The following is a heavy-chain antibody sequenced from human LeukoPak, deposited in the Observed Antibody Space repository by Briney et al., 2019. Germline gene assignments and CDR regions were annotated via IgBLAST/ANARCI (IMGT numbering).Heavy chain of an antibody. J-gene: IGHJ4*02. D-gene: IGHD3-9*01. V-gene: IGHV1-2*02. Sequence: GASVKVSCKASGYTFTGYYMHWVRQAPGQGLEWMGWINPNSGGTNYAQKFQGRVTMTRDTSISTAYMELSRLRSDDTAVYYCARGYFDWLYNPSLKGGPQAAFDYWGQGTLVTVSS. CDR3: ARGYFDWLYNPSLKGGPQAAFDY. CDR1: GYTFTGYY. CDR2: INPNSGGT.